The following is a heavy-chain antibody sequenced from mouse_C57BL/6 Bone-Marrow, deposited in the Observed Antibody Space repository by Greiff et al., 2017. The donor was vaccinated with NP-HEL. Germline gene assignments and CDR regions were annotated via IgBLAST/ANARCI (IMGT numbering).Heavy chain of an antibody. V-gene: IGHV1-64*01. CDR1: GYTFTSYW. J-gene: IGHJ2*01. CDR2: IHPNSGST. CDR3: ARLDYYGSPSFGY. Sequence: QVQLQQSGAELVKPGASVKLSCKASGYTFTSYWMHWVKQRPGQGLEWIGMIHPNSGSTNYNEKFKSKATLTVDKSSSTAYMQLSSLTSEDSAVYYCARLDYYGSPSFGYWGQGTTLTVSS. D-gene: IGHD1-1*01.